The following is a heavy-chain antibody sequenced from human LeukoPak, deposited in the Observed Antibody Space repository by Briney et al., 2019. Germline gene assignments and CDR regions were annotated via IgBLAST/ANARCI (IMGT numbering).Heavy chain of an antibody. D-gene: IGHD2-2*01. CDR2: IGAGGIGT. Sequence: GGSLRLSCVACGFTFSTYPMTWVRQAPGKGLEWVSSIGAGGIGTYYADSVKGRFVISRDNSKNTLYLQMSSLRDDDTAVYYCAKYIVVDATRTFDYWGQGTLVTVSS. CDR3: AKYIVVDATRTFDY. J-gene: IGHJ4*02. V-gene: IGHV3-23*01. CDR1: GFTFSTYP.